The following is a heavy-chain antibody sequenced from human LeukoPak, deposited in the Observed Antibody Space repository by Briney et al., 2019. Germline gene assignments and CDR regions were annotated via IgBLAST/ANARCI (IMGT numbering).Heavy chain of an antibody. V-gene: IGHV3-48*04. CDR3: ARDIVPTKNYYYGMDV. J-gene: IGHJ6*02. D-gene: IGHD2-8*01. CDR2: ISSSGSTI. Sequence: QTGGSLRLSCAASGFTFSSYAMSWVRQAPGKGLEWVSYISSSGSTIYYADSVKGRFTISRDNAKNSLYLQMNSLRAEDTAVYYCARDIVPTKNYYYGMDVWGQGTTVTVSS. CDR1: GFTFSSYA.